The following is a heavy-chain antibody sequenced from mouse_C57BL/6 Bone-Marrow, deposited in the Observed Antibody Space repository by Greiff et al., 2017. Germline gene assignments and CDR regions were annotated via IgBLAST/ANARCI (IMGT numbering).Heavy chain of an antibody. D-gene: IGHD2-4*01. J-gene: IGHJ2*01. CDR3: ARAGGLQLDFGY. Sequence: VQLQQPGAELVKPGASVKLSCKASGYTFTSYWMQWVKQRPGQGLEWIGEIDPSDSDTNYNQKFKGKATLTVDTSSSTAYMQLSSLTSEDSAVYYCARAGGLQLDFGYGGQGTTLTVS. CDR2: IDPSDSDT. V-gene: IGHV1-50*01. CDR1: GYTFTSYW.